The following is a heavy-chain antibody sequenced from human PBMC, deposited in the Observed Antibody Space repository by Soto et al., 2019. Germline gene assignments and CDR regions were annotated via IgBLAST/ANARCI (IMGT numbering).Heavy chain of an antibody. D-gene: IGHD1-26*01. Sequence: PSETLSLTCAVSGGSISSGGYSWSWIRQPPGKGLEWIGYIYHSGTTYYNPSLKSRVTISVDRSKNQFSLKLSSVTAADTAVYYCTRGLDRAKLGYWGQGIQVTVSS. J-gene: IGHJ4*02. V-gene: IGHV4-30-2*01. CDR2: IYHSGTT. CDR3: TRGLDRAKLGY. CDR1: GGSISSGGYS.